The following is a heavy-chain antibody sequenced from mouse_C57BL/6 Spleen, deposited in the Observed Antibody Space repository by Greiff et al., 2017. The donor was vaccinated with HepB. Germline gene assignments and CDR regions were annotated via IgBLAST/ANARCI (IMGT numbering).Heavy chain of an antibody. V-gene: IGHV5-12*01. CDR3: ARPHNGDGYYYAMDY. CDR1: GFTFSDYY. CDR2: ISNGGGST. J-gene: IGHJ4*01. D-gene: IGHD2-13*01. Sequence: EVKLMESGGGLVQPGGSLKLSCAASGFTFSDYYMYWVRQTPEKRLEWVAYISNGGGSTYYPDTVKGRFTISRDNAKNTRYLQMSRLKSEDTAMYYCARPHNGDGYYYAMDYWGQGTSVTVSS.